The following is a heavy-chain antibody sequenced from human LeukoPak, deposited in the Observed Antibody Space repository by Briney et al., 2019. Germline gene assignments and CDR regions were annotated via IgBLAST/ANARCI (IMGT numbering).Heavy chain of an antibody. J-gene: IGHJ6*02. Sequence: GSLRPSCPASGFTFSSYAMHWVRQAPGKGLGGVAVISYDGRNKFYAVSVKARFPISRDNSKNTLYLQMNSLRAEDTAVYYCARQYYYDSSGYFIYYYYGMDVWGQGTTVTVSS. V-gene: IGHV3-30*04. CDR1: GFTFSSYA. CDR2: ISYDGRNK. CDR3: ARQYYYDSSGYFIYYYYGMDV. D-gene: IGHD3-22*01.